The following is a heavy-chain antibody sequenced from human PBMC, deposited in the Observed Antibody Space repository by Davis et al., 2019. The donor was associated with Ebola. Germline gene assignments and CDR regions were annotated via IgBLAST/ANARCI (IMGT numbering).Heavy chain of an antibody. D-gene: IGHD1-7*01. CDR2: INPSGGST. CDR3: ARDRNWNYRKDGMDV. Sequence: ASVKVSCKASGGTFSSYAISWVRQAPGQGLEWMGIINPSGGSTSYAQKFQGRVTMTRDTSTSTVYMEVSSLRSEDTAVYYCARDRNWNYRKDGMDVWGQGTTVTVSS. J-gene: IGHJ6*02. CDR1: GGTFSSYA. V-gene: IGHV1-46*01.